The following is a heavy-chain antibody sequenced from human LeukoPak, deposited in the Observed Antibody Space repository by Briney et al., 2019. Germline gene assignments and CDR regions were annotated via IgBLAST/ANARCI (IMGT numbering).Heavy chain of an antibody. CDR3: ARESGEEYYYDSSGYYYYYYGMDV. CDR1: GGSISGYSYH. CDR2: IYTSGST. D-gene: IGHD3-22*01. Sequence: SETLSLTCTVSGGSISGYSYHWGWIRQPPGKGLEWIGRIYTSGSTNYNPSLKSRVTISVDTSKNQFSLKLSSVTAADTAVYYCARESGEEYYYDSSGYYYYYYGMDVWGQGTTVTVSS. V-gene: IGHV4-39*07. J-gene: IGHJ6*02.